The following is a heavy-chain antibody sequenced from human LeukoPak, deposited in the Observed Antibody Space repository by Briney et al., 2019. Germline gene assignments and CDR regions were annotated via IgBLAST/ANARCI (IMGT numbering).Heavy chain of an antibody. CDR1: GGSISSYY. CDR2: IYYSGST. J-gene: IGHJ4*02. V-gene: IGHV4-59*01. Sequence: SETLSLTCTVSGGSISSYYWSWLRQPPGKGLEWIGYIYYSGSTNYNPSLKSRVTISVDTSKNQFSLKLSSVTAADTAVYYCARSSRDGWDFDYWGQGTLVTVSS. CDR3: ARSSRDGWDFDY. D-gene: IGHD5-24*01.